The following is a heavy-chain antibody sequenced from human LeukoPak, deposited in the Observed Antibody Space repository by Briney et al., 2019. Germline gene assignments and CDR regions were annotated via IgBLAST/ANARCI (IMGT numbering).Heavy chain of an antibody. CDR1: GYTFTGYY. CDR2: INPNSGGT. V-gene: IGHV1-2*02. Sequence: GASVKVSCKAFGYTFTGYYMHWVRQAPGQGLEWMGWINPNSGGTNYAQKFQGRVTMTRDTSISTAYMELSRLRSDDTAVYYCATEVPRATTQYYFDYWGQGTLVTVSS. D-gene: IGHD1-1*01. CDR3: ATEVPRATTQYYFDY. J-gene: IGHJ4*02.